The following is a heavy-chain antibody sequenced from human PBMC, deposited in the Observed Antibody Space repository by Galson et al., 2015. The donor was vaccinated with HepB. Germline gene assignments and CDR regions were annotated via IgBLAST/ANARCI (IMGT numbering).Heavy chain of an antibody. J-gene: IGHJ3*02. D-gene: IGHD3-16*02. CDR1: GGSFSGYY. Sequence: ETLSLTCAVYGGSFSGYYWSWIRQPPGKGLEWIGEINHSGSTNYNPSLKSRVTISVDTSKNQFSLKLSSVTAADTAVYYCARDLDHKYYDYVWGSYRKGAFDIWGQGTTVTVSS. CDR2: INHSGST. V-gene: IGHV4-34*01. CDR3: ARDLDHKYYDYVWGSYRKGAFDI.